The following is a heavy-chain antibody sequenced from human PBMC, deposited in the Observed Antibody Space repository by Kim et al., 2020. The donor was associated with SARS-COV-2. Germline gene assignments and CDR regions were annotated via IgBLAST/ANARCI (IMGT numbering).Heavy chain of an antibody. Sequence: GGSLRLSCAASGFTFSSYAMSWVRQAPGKGLEWVSAISGSGGSTYYADSVKGRFTISRDNSKNTLYLQMNSLRAEDTAVYYCAKEYYDILTGYYTLAFDYWGQGTLVTVSS. CDR2: ISGSGGST. CDR3: AKEYYDILTGYYTLAFDY. J-gene: IGHJ4*02. CDR1: GFTFSSYA. V-gene: IGHV3-23*01. D-gene: IGHD3-9*01.